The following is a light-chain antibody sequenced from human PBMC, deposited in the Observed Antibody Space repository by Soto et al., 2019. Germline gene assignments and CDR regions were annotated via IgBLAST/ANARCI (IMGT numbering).Light chain of an antibody. V-gene: IGKV1-5*01. CDR3: QQYDSFSSWT. Sequence: DIQMTQSPSTLSASVGDRVTITCRASQSISSWLAWYQQKPGKAPKVLIYDASSLESGVPSRFSGSGSGTEFTLTISSLQHDDFATYYCQQYDSFSSWTFGQGTKVEIK. CDR2: DAS. J-gene: IGKJ1*01. CDR1: QSISSW.